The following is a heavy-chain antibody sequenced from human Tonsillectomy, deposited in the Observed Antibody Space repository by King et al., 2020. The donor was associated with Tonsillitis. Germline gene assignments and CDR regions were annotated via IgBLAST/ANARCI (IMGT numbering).Heavy chain of an antibody. J-gene: IGHJ5*02. CDR1: GGSISSYY. V-gene: IGHV4-59*01. CDR2: IYYSGST. Sequence: QLQESGPGLVKPSETLSLTCTVSGGSISSYYWSWIRQPPGKGLEWIGYIYYSGSTNYNPSLKSRVTISVDTSKNQFSLKLSSVTAADTAVYYCAGVGRGIAARGGFDPWGQGTLVTVSS. D-gene: IGHD6-6*01. CDR3: AGVGRGIAARGGFDP.